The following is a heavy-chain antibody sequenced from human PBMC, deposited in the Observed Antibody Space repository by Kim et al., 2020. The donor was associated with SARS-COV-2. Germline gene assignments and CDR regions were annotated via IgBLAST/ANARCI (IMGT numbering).Heavy chain of an antibody. CDR3: ARGDTIFGVVINAFDI. D-gene: IGHD3-3*01. Sequence: LKGGVTISVATSKNQFSLKLSSVTAADTAVYYCARGDTIFGVVINAFDIWGQGTMVTVSS. V-gene: IGHV4-31*02. J-gene: IGHJ3*02.